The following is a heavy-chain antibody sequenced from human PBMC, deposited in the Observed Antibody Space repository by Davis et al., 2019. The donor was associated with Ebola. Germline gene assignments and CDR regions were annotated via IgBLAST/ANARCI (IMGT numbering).Heavy chain of an antibody. Sequence: MPGGSLRLSCTVSGGSISSSSYYWGWIRQPPGKGLEWIGSIYYSGSTYYNPSLKSRVTISVDTSKNQFSLKLSSVTAADTAVYYCARPLGGYFTLFDYWGQGTLVTVSS. J-gene: IGHJ4*02. CDR2: IYYSGST. CDR1: GGSISSSSYY. CDR3: ARPLGGYFTLFDY. V-gene: IGHV4-39*01. D-gene: IGHD1-26*01.